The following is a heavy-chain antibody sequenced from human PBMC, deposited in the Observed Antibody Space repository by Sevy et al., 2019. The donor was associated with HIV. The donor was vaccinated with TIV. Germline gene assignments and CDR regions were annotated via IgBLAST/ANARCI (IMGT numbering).Heavy chain of an antibody. CDR3: ARERQLVLDY. CDR1: GGSISNYY. CDR2: IYYSGST. Sequence: AENLSLTCTVSGGSISNYYWSWIRQPPGKGLEWIGYIYYSGSTNYNPSLKSRVTISVDTSRNQFSLKLSSMTAADTAMYYCARERQLVLDYWGQGTLVLVSS. V-gene: IGHV4-59*01. J-gene: IGHJ4*02. D-gene: IGHD1-1*01.